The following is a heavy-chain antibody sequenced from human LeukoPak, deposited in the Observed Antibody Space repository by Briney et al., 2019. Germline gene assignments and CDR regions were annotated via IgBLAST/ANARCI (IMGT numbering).Heavy chain of an antibody. D-gene: IGHD6-19*01. V-gene: IGHV3-30*04. CDR1: GFTFSSYA. J-gene: IGHJ4*02. Sequence: GGSLRLSCAASGFTFSSYAMHWVRQAPGKGLEWVAVISYGGSNKYYADSVKGRFTISRDNSKNTLYLQMNSLRAEDAAVYYCARDPSIAVAGTTIPTAPYFDYWGQGTLVTVSS. CDR3: ARDPSIAVAGTTIPTAPYFDY. CDR2: ISYGGSNK.